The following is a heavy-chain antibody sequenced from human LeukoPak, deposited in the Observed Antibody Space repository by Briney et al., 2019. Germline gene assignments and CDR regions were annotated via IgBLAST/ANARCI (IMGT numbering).Heavy chain of an antibody. Sequence: QPGRSLRLSCAASGFTFSSYGMHWVRQAPGKGLEWVAVIWYDGSNKYYADSVKGRFTISRDNSKNTLYLQMNSLRAEDTAVYYCEKDLRGYSYGVNDYWGQGTLVTVSS. J-gene: IGHJ4*02. CDR3: EKDLRGYSYGVNDY. CDR2: IWYDGSNK. D-gene: IGHD5-18*01. CDR1: GFTFSSYG. V-gene: IGHV3-33*06.